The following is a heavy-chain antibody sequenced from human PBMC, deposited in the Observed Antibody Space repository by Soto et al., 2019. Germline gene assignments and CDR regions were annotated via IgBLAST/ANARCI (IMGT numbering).Heavy chain of an antibody. CDR2: ISRDGTTT. CDR3: VRGVGASSGAFDV. J-gene: IGHJ3*01. V-gene: IGHV3-74*01. CDR1: GLPFSSFW. Sequence: GGSLRLSCAASGLPFSSFWMHWVRQAPGKGLVWVARISRDGTTTTYADAVKGRFSISRDNAKNEQFLLMTNVTTDDTAVYYCVRGVGASSGAFDVWGQGTMVTLS. D-gene: IGHD1-26*01.